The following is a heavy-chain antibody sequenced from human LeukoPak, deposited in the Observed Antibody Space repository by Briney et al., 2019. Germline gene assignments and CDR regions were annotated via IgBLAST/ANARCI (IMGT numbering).Heavy chain of an antibody. Sequence: PSETLSLTCTVSGGSISSYYWSWIRQPPGKGLEWIGNIDYSGSTIYNPALKSRVTMSVDTSKNQFSLNLTSGTAADTAVYYCAREGKLTGYFGGLGFNYWGQGILVTVSS. CDR1: GGSISSYY. J-gene: IGHJ4*02. D-gene: IGHD6-19*01. V-gene: IGHV4-59*01. CDR3: AREGKLTGYFGGLGFNY. CDR2: IDYSGST.